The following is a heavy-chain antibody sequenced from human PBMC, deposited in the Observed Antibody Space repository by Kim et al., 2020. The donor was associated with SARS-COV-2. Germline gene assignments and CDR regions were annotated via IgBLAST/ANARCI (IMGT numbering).Heavy chain of an antibody. CDR3: ARVRQWLVSHAFDI. D-gene: IGHD6-19*01. J-gene: IGHJ3*02. CDR1: GYTFTGYY. Sequence: ASVKVSCKASGYTFTGYYMHWVRQAPGQGLEWMGRINPNSGGTNYAQKFQGRVTMTRDTSISTAYMELSRLRSDDTAVYYCARVRQWLVSHAFDIWGQGTMVTVSS. V-gene: IGHV1-2*06. CDR2: INPNSGGT.